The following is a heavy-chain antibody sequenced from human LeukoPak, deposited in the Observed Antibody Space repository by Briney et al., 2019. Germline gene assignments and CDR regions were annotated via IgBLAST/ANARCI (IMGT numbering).Heavy chain of an antibody. V-gene: IGHV3-33*01. CDR2: IWYDGSNK. CDR3: ARDGAPVTMVRGVHPMYNWFDP. CDR1: GFTFSSYG. D-gene: IGHD3-10*01. J-gene: IGHJ5*02. Sequence: GRSLRLSCAASGFTFSSYGMHWVRQAPGKGLEWVAVIWYDGSNKYYADSVKGRFTISRDNSKNTLYLQMNSLRAEDTAVYYCARDGAPVTMVRGVHPMYNWFDPWGQGTLVTVSS.